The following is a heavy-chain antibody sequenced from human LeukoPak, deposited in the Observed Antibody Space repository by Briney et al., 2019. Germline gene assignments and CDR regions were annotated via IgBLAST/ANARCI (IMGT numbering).Heavy chain of an antibody. CDR3: ASSGGFFDY. Sequence: GGSLRLSCAASGFTFSSYSMNWVRQAPGKGLEWVSSISSSSSYIYYADSVKGRFTISRDNAKNSLCLQMNSLRAEDTAVYYCASSGGFFDYWGQGTLVTVSS. D-gene: IGHD2-8*02. CDR1: GFTFSSYS. CDR2: ISSSSSYI. J-gene: IGHJ4*02. V-gene: IGHV3-21*01.